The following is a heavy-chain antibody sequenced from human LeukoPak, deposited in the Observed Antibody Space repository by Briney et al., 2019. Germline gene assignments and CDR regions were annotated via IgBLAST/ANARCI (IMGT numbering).Heavy chain of an antibody. V-gene: IGHV3-7*01. D-gene: IGHD3-9*01. J-gene: IGHJ4*02. Sequence: PGGSLRLSCAASGFTFSKFWMSWLRQSPGKGLEWVASIKQDGSEKNYVDSLMGRFTISRDNANNSPYLQMNSLRVEDTAVYYCARDILTGYGDWGQGTLVTVSS. CDR1: GFTFSKFW. CDR2: IKQDGSEK. CDR3: ARDILTGYGD.